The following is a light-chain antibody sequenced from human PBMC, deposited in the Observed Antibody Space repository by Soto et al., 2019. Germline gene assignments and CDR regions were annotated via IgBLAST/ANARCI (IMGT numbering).Light chain of an antibody. J-gene: IGKJ1*01. CDR1: QSISSW. V-gene: IGKV1-5*03. CDR2: KAS. Sequence: IQMTQSPSTLSASVGDRVTITCRASQSISSWLAWYQQKPGKAPKLLIYKASSLESGVPSRFSGSGSGTEFPLTISSLQPDDFATYYCQQYNSYSWTFGQGTKVEIK. CDR3: QQYNSYSWT.